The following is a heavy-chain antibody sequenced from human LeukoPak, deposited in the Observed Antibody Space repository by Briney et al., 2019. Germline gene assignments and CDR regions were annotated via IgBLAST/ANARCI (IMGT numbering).Heavy chain of an antibody. CDR2: ISYDGSNK. J-gene: IGHJ6*02. D-gene: IGHD2-2*01. CDR1: GFTFSSYA. V-gene: IGHV3-30*04. CDR3: ARAKQGYCSSTSCYARDYYYYYGMDV. Sequence: PGRSLRLSCAASGFTFSSYAMHWVRQAPGKGLGWVAVISYDGSNKYYADSVKGRFTISRDNSKNTLYLQMNSLRAEDTAVYYCARAKQGYCSSTSCYARDYYYYYGMDVWGQGTTVTVSS.